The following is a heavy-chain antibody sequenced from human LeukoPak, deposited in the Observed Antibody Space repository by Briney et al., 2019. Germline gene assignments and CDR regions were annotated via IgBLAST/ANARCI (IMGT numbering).Heavy chain of an antibody. CDR2: MNPNSGNT. V-gene: IGHV1-8*03. CDR1: GYTFTSYD. CDR3: ARIYSGWQRTYYYYYRDV. D-gene: IGHD6-19*01. Sequence: ASVKVSCKASGYTFTSYDINWVRQATGQGLEWMGWMNPNSGNTGYAQKFQGRVTITRNTSISTAYMELSSLRSEDTAVYYCARIYSGWQRTYYYYYRDVWGKGTTVTISS. J-gene: IGHJ6*03.